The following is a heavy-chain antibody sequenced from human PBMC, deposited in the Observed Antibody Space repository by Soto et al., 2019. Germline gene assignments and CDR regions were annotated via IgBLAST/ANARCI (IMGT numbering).Heavy chain of an antibody. V-gene: IGHV4-34*01. CDR2: INHSGST. CDR1: GGSFSGYY. J-gene: IGHJ4*02. CDR3: GRGRGGDKVGLNYFLDY. Sequence: SETLSLTCAVYGGSFSGYYWSWIRQPPGKGLEWIGEINHSGSTNYNPSLKSRVTISVDTSKNQFSLKLSSVTAADTAAYYCGRGRGGDKVGLNYFLDYGGQGTLVPVSS. D-gene: IGHD2-21*02.